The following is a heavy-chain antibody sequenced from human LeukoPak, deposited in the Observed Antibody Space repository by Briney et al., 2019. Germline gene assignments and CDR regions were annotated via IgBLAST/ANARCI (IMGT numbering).Heavy chain of an antibody. V-gene: IGHV4-59*01. CDR1: GGSISGYY. D-gene: IGHD3-3*01. Sequence: SETLSLTCIASGGSISGYYWSWIRQPPGKGLEWIGSIYYSGSTDYNPSLKSRVIISVDTSKNQFSLSLISVTAADTAVYYCARDGVSALNLYSDLWGRGTLVTVSS. CDR2: IYYSGST. J-gene: IGHJ2*01. CDR3: ARDGVSALNLYSDL.